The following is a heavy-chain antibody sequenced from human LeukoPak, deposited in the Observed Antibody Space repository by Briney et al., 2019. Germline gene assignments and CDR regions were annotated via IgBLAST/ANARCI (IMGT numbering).Heavy chain of an antibody. V-gene: IGHV3-53*01. J-gene: IGHJ4*02. CDR2: VYSDDTT. Sequence: SGGSLRLSCAASGFTVNSNYMNWVRQAPGKGLEWVSVVYSDDTTYYADSVKGRFTISRDNSKNTLYLQMNSLRAEDTAVYYCARDRSSSGWDTFDYWGQGTLVTVSS. CDR1: GFTVNSNY. D-gene: IGHD6-19*01. CDR3: ARDRSSSGWDTFDY.